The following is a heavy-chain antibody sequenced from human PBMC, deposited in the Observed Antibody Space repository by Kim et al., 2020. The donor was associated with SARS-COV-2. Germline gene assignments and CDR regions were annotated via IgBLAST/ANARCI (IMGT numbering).Heavy chain of an antibody. CDR1: GFTVSSNY. CDR2: IYRGDKT. V-gene: IGHV3-66*01. CDR3: ATNLAAAGVV. D-gene: IGHD6-13*01. J-gene: IGHJ4*02. Sequence: GGSLRLSCAASGFTVSSNYMSWLRQAPGKGLEWLSVIYRGDKTYYVESVKGRLTISRDNSKNTLYLQMSSLRVEDTAVYYCATNLAAAGVVWGQGTLVTV.